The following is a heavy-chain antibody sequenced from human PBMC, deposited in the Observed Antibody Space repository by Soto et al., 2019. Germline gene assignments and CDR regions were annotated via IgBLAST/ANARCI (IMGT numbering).Heavy chain of an antibody. CDR2: ISSSGGLT. D-gene: IGHD3-10*01. V-gene: IGHV3-23*01. Sequence: EVQLLESGGSLVLPGGSLRLSCAASGFTFTRSAMNWVRQAPGKGLEWVSGISSSGGLTYYADSVKGRFSISRDNSKNTLYLQMNSLRAEDTAVYYCAKVGFSFDYWGQGTLVTVSS. CDR3: AKVGFSFDY. J-gene: IGHJ4*02. CDR1: GFTFTRSA.